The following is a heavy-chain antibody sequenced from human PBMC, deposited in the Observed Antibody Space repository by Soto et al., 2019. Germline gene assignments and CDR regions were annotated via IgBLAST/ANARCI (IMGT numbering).Heavy chain of an antibody. CDR1: GFTFSSYG. Sequence: QVQLVESGGGVVQPGRSLRLSCAASGFTFSSYGMHWVRQAPGKGLEWVAVISYDGSNKYYADSVKGRFTISRDNSKNTLYLQMNSLRAEDTAVYYCAEDWDIVVVTAIRYGMDVWGQGTTVTVSS. CDR3: AEDWDIVVVTAIRYGMDV. J-gene: IGHJ6*02. CDR2: ISYDGSNK. D-gene: IGHD2-21*02. V-gene: IGHV3-30*18.